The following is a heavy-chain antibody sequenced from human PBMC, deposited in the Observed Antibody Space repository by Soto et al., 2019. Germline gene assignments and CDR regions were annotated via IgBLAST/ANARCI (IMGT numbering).Heavy chain of an antibody. CDR2: IYYSGST. Sequence: SETLSLTCTVSGGSISSYYWTWIQQPPGKGLEWIGYIYYSGSTNYNPSLKSRVTISVDTSKNQFSLNLSPVTAADTAVYYCARTLPNRQLFDSWSQGTLVTSPQ. J-gene: IGHJ4*02. D-gene: IGHD1-1*01. CDR3: ARTLPNRQLFDS. V-gene: IGHV4-59*08. CDR1: GGSISSYY.